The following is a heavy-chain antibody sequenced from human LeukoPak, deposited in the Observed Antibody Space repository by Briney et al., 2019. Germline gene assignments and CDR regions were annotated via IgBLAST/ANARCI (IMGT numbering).Heavy chain of an antibody. V-gene: IGHV3-23*01. Sequence: PGGSLRLSCAASGFTFSSYAMHWVRQAPGKGLEWVSAISGSGGSTYYADSVKGRFTISRDNSKNTLYLQMNSLRDEDTAVYYCARDFRNSHRLDIWGQGTLVTVSS. CDR3: ARDFRNSHRLDI. CDR2: ISGSGGST. CDR1: GFTFSSYA. D-gene: IGHD1-14*01. J-gene: IGHJ3*02.